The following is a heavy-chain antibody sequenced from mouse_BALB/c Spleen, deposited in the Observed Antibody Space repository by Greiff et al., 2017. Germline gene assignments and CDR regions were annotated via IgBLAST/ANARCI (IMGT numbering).Heavy chain of an antibody. J-gene: IGHJ2*01. D-gene: IGHD1-3*01. Sequence: QVQLQQSGPELVKPGASVRISCKASGYTFTSYYIHWVKQRPGQGLEWIGWIYPGNVNTKYNEKFKGKATLTADKSSSTAYMQLSSLTSEDSAVYFCVSKGKYSFDYWGQGTTLTVSS. CDR3: VSKGKYSFDY. CDR2: IYPGNVNT. CDR1: GYTFTSYY. V-gene: IGHV1S56*01.